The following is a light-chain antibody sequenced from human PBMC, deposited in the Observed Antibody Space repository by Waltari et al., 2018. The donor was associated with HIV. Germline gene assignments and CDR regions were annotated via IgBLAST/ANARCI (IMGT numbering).Light chain of an antibody. CDR2: EVS. V-gene: IGLV2-14*01. J-gene: IGLJ1*01. Sequence: QSVLTQPASVSGSPGQSITISCTGTSSDVGAYKYVSWYQHHPGEAPKLMIYEVSNRPAGVSNRFSGSKSGNTASLTISGLQVADEADYYCSSFTSSSIPYVFGTGTKVTVL. CDR1: SSDVGAYKY. CDR3: SSFTSSSIPYV.